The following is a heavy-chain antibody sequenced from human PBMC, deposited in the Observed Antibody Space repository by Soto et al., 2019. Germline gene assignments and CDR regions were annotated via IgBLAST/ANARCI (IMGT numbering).Heavy chain of an antibody. CDR3: ARHGSN. Sequence: SETLSLTCTVSGGSINTGDFYWSWIRQPPGQGLEWIGNIYHSGSPSYNPSLKSRVTIPVDTSKNQFSLKLTSVTAADTAVYYCARHGSNWGQGTLVTVSS. CDR1: GGSINTGDFY. J-gene: IGHJ4*02. CDR2: IYHSGSP. V-gene: IGHV4-39*01.